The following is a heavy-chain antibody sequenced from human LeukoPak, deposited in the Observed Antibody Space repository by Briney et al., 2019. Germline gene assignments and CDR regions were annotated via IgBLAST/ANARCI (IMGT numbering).Heavy chain of an antibody. CDR1: GGSFSGYY. V-gene: IGHV4-34*01. CDR2: INHSGST. D-gene: IGHD1-14*01. CDR3: ARGVSSPRNQRASQYQPNHGGWFEP. J-gene: IGHJ5*01. Sequence: SETLSLTCAVYGGSFSGYYWSWIRQPPGKGLEWIGEINHSGSTNYNPSLKSRVTISVDTSKNQFSLKLSSVTAADTAVYYCARGVSSPRNQRASQYQPNHGGWFEPLGQGTLVTVPS.